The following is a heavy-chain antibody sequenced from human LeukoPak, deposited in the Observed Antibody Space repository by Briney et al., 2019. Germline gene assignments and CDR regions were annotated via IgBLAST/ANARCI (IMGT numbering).Heavy chain of an antibody. Sequence: GGSLRLSCAASGFTFSNYGMNWVRQAPGKGLEWVSVTDTSGVITYYTDSVKGRFTISRDNSKSTLNLQMDSLRVGDTAVYYCARAKWELLWGDFWGQGTLVTVSS. V-gene: IGHV3-23*05. D-gene: IGHD1-26*01. CDR1: GFTFSNYG. CDR2: TDTSGVIT. CDR3: ARAKWELLWGDF. J-gene: IGHJ4*02.